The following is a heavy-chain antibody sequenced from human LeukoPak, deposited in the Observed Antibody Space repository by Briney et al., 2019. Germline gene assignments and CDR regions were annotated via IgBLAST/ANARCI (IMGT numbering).Heavy chain of an antibody. CDR3: AKDQQLEPFHY. Sequence: GGSLRLSCAASGFTFSTYGMHWVRQAPGKGLEWVAFIQYDGSNKFYADSVKGRFTISRDNSKNALYLQMNSLRAEDTAMYYCAKDQQLEPFHYWGQGALVTVSS. CDR1: GFTFSTYG. V-gene: IGHV3-30*02. D-gene: IGHD1-1*01. J-gene: IGHJ4*02. CDR2: IQYDGSNK.